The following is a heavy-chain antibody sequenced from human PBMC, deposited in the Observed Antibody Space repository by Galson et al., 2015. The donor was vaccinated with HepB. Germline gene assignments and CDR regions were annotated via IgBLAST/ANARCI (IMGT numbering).Heavy chain of an antibody. Sequence: SLRLSCAASGFPFSTTAMNWVRQAPGKGLAWVSTITGSVDTKYYADSLGGRFTISRDISKNTLYLQMNSLRAEDTAVYYCARHRSVRSSSWEAFDYWGQGTLVTVSS. CDR2: ITGSVDTK. J-gene: IGHJ4*02. D-gene: IGHD6-13*01. V-gene: IGHV3-23*01. CDR1: GFPFSTTA. CDR3: ARHRSVRSSSWEAFDY.